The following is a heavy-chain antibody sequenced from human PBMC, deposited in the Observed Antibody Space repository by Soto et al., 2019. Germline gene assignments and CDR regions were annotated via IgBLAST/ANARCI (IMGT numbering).Heavy chain of an antibody. D-gene: IGHD2-2*01. Sequence: ASVKVSCKASGYTFTSYAMHWVRQAPGQRLEWMGWINAGNGNTKYSQKFQGRVTITRDTSASTAYMELSSLRSEDTAVYYCARVSEGPTAHVVGKGGYYYYYMDVWGKGTTVTVSS. V-gene: IGHV1-3*01. J-gene: IGHJ6*03. CDR1: GYTFTSYA. CDR3: ARVSEGPTAHVVGKGGYYYYYMDV. CDR2: INAGNGNT.